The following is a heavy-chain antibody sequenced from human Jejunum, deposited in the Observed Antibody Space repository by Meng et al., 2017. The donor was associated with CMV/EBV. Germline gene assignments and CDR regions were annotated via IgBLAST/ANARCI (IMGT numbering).Heavy chain of an antibody. J-gene: IGHJ4*02. V-gene: IGHV1-18*01. CDR1: GYTFTTHT. D-gene: IGHD5-18*01. CDR2: INPYKGKT. Sequence: CKASGYTFTTHTLNWVRPAPGQGLEWMGWINPYKGKTNYAQKVQDRVTMTTDTSTTTAYMELRSLRSDDTAVYYCAREYLGYSYGYWGQGTLVTVSS. CDR3: AREYLGYSYGY.